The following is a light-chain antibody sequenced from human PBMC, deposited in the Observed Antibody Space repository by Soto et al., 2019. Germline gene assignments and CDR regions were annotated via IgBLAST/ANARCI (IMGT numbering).Light chain of an antibody. J-gene: IGKJ1*01. CDR1: QSVSSY. Sequence: EIVMTQSPATLSVSPGERATLSCRASQSVSSYLAWYQQKPGQAPRLLIYGASSRATGIPDRFSGSGSGTDFTLTISRLEPEDFAVYSCQQYSSSPATFGQGTKVDIK. CDR3: QQYSSSPAT. CDR2: GAS. V-gene: IGKV3-20*01.